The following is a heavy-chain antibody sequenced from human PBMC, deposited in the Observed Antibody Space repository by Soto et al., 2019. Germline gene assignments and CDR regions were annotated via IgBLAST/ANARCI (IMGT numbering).Heavy chain of an antibody. CDR2: IYPGDSET. V-gene: IGHV5-51*01. CDR3: ARHRRETAFNV. Sequence: PGESLKISCKGSGYSYTSYWIGWVRQMPGKGLEWMGIIYPGDSETRYNPSFQGQVTISVDKSVSTAYLQWSSLQASDTAIYYCARHRRETAFNVWGQGTTVTVS. CDR1: GYSYTSYW. D-gene: IGHD5-18*01. J-gene: IGHJ6*02.